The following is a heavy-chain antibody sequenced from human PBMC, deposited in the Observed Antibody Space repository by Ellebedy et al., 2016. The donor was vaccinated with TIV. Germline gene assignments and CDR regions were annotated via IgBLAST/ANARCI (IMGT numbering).Heavy chain of an antibody. D-gene: IGHD4/OR15-4a*01. J-gene: IGHJ4*02. V-gene: IGHV3-23*01. CDR2: ITGSGDCT. CDR1: GFTFSNYA. Sequence: GGSLRLSXVDYGFTFSNYAMNWVRQAPGKGLEWVSAITGSGDCTYYADSVKGRFTISRDNSKNTLYLQMNSLRAEDTALYYCAKGMRGGADFDYWGQGTLVTVSS. CDR3: AKGMRGGADFDY.